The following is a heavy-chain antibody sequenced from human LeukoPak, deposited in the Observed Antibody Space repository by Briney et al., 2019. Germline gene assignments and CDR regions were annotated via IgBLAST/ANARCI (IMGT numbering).Heavy chain of an antibody. CDR2: IYYSGST. J-gene: IGHJ4*02. CDR3: AREAGGSGTPYFSDY. CDR1: GGSISSSSYY. Sequence: SETLSLTCTASGGSISSSSYYWGWIRQPPGKGLEWIGSIYYSGSTYYNPSLKSRITMSVDTSKNQFSLKVSSVTAADTAVYYCAREAGGSGTPYFSDYWGQGTLVTVSS. V-gene: IGHV4-39*07. D-gene: IGHD3-10*01.